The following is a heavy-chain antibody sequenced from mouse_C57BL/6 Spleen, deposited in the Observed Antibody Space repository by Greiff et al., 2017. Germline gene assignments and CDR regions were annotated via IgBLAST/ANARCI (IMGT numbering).Heavy chain of an antibody. CDR3: ARRGYYGSSYVFDY. CDR2: ISNGGGST. J-gene: IGHJ2*01. Sequence: EVKLEESGGGLVQPGGSLKLSCAASGFTFSNYYMYWVRQTPEKRLEWVAYISNGGGSTYYPDTVKGRFTISRDNAKNTLYLQMSRLKSEDTAMYYCARRGYYGSSYVFDYWGQGTTLTVSS. D-gene: IGHD1-1*01. CDR1: GFTFSNYY. V-gene: IGHV5-12*01.